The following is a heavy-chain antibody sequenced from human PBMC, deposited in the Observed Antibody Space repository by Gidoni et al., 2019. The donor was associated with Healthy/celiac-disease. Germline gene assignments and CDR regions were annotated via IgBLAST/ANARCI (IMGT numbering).Heavy chain of an antibody. Sequence: EVQLVESGGGLVRPGGSLRLSWAASGFTFSSYAMSWVRQAPGKGLDWVSAISGSGGSTYYADSVKGRFTISRDNSKNTLYLQMNSLRAEDTAVYYCAKDQVGALKTDAFDIWGQGTMVTVSS. CDR1: GFTFSSYA. J-gene: IGHJ3*02. CDR3: AKDQVGALKTDAFDI. V-gene: IGHV3-23*04. CDR2: ISGSGGST. D-gene: IGHD1-26*01.